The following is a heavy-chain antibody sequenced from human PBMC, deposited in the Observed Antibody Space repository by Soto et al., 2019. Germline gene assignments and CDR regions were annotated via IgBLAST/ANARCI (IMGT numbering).Heavy chain of an antibody. CDR2: ISSSSSTI. J-gene: IGHJ4*02. D-gene: IGHD3-3*01. V-gene: IGHV3-48*01. CDR3: ARARFAYDFWSGYYLDY. Sequence: GGSLRLSCAASGFTFSGYSMNWVRQAPGKGLEWVSYISSSSSTIYYADSVKGRFTISRDNAKNSLYLQMNSLRAEDTAVYYCARARFAYDFWSGYYLDYWGQGTLVTVSS. CDR1: GFTFSGYS.